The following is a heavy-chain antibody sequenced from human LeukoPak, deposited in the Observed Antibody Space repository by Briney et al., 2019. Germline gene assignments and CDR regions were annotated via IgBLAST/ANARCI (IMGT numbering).Heavy chain of an antibody. CDR1: GYTFTSYY. CDR2: MNPNSGNT. V-gene: IGHV1-8*02. J-gene: IGHJ4*02. D-gene: IGHD6-19*01. Sequence: ASVKVSCKASGYTFTSYYMHWVRQAPGQGLEWMGWMNPNSGNTGYAQKFQGRVTMTRNTSISTAYMELSSLRSEDTAVYYCARVPYSSGWIDYWGQGTLVTVSS. CDR3: ARVPYSSGWIDY.